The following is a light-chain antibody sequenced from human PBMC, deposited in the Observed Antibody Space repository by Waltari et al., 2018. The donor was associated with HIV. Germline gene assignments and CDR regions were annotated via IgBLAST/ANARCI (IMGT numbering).Light chain of an antibody. J-gene: IGKJ2*01. CDR3: QQYYDAPPT. V-gene: IGKV4-1*01. CDR2: WAS. Sequence: DIVMTQSPDSLVVSLGERATINCKSSQSILYGSDNNNYLAWFQHKPVQPPKLLLYWASTRESGVPDRFIGSGSGTDFTLTISSLQAEDVAVYYCQQYYDAPPTFGQGTKLEIK. CDR1: QSILYGSDNNNY.